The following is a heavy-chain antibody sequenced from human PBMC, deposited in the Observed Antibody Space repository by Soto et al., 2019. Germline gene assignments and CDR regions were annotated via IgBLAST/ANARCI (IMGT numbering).Heavy chain of an antibody. Sequence: QVQLVQSGAEVKKPGASVKVSCKASGYTLTTFDINSVRQATGQGLEWMGWMNPNSGNTGYAQKFLGRVTMTRNTSVSTAYMELSSLRSEDTAVYYCARGRIPAAGTLDGFDIWGQGTMVTVSS. J-gene: IGHJ3*02. CDR1: GYTLTTFD. V-gene: IGHV1-8*01. CDR2: MNPNSGNT. D-gene: IGHD6-13*01. CDR3: ARGRIPAAGTLDGFDI.